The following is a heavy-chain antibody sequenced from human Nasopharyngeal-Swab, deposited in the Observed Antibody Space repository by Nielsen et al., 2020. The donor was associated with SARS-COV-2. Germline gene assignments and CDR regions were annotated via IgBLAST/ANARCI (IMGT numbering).Heavy chain of an antibody. CDR2: ISHNSDT. CDR3: AKEGATGWFDP. CDR1: GVSITSQY. V-gene: IGHV4-59*11. J-gene: IGHJ5*02. Sequence: GSLRLSCTVSGVSITSQYWSWIRQPPGKGLEWIGYISHNSDTGYNPSLKSRVTMFMDTSKNQFSLRLRSVTAADTAVYYCAKEGATGWFDPWGQGTLVTVSS.